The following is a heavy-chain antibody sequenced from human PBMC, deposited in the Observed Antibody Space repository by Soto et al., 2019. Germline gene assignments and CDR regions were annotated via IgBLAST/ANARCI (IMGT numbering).Heavy chain of an antibody. CDR2: TYYRSKWYN. D-gene: IGHD6-13*01. CDR3: AREYSSSWLEPGDFDY. V-gene: IGHV6-1*01. CDR1: GDSVSSNSAA. Sequence: QVQLQQSGPGLVKPSQTLSLTCAISGDSVSSNSAAWNWLRQSPSRGLEWLGRTYYRSKWYNDYAVSVKSRITINPDTSKNQFPLQLNSATPEDTAVYYCAREYSSSWLEPGDFDYWGQGTLVTVSS. J-gene: IGHJ4*02.